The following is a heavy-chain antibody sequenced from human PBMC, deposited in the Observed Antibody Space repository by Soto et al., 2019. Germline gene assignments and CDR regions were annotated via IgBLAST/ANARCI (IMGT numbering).Heavy chain of an antibody. Sequence: GGSLRLSCAASGFTFSSYPMSWVRQAPGKGLEWVSAISGSGGNTYYADSVKGRFTISRDNSKNTLYLQMNSLRAEDTAVYYCAKDFHNTAVAGPLWGQGTLVTVSS. CDR1: GFTFSSYP. V-gene: IGHV3-23*01. J-gene: IGHJ4*02. D-gene: IGHD6-19*01. CDR2: ISGSGGNT. CDR3: AKDFHNTAVAGPL.